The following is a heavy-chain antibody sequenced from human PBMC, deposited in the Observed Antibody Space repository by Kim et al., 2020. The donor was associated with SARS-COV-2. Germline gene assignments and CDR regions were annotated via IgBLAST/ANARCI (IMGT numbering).Heavy chain of an antibody. V-gene: IGHV3-15*01. J-gene: IGHJ5*02. CDR3: TTDRVATRLAEPNWFDP. CDR2: IKSKTDGGTT. CDR1: GFTFSNAW. Sequence: GGSLRLSCAASGFTFSNAWMSWVRQAPGKGLEWVGRIKSKTDGGTTDYAAPVKGRFTISRDDSKNTLYLQMNSLKTEDTAVYYCTTDRVATRLAEPNWFDPWGQGTLVTVSS. D-gene: IGHD5-12*01.